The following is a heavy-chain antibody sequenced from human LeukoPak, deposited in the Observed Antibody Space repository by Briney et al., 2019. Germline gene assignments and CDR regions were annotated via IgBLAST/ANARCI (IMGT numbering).Heavy chain of an antibody. CDR2: IYPGDSDT. V-gene: IGHV5-51*01. CDR1: GYSFTSYW. D-gene: IGHD3-10*01. Sequence: GESLKISCKGSGYSFTSYWIGWVRQMPGKGLEWMGTIYPGDSDTRYSPSFQGQVTISADKFISTAYLQWSSLKASDTAVYYCARLGGSGSYVPSTKYYFDYWGQGTLVTVSS. CDR3: ARLGGSGSYVPSTKYYFDY. J-gene: IGHJ4*02.